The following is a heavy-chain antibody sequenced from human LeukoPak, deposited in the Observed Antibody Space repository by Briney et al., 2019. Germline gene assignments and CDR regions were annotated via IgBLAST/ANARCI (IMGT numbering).Heavy chain of an antibody. CDR3: ARESQLFYGMDA. CDR2: ISSGRGTI. Sequence: GGSLRLSSAASGFTFSIYSMNWVRQAPGKGLEWVSSISSGRGTIYYADSVKGRFTISRDTAKNSLYLQMNSLRAEDTAVYYCARESQLFYGMDAWGQGTTVTVSS. J-gene: IGHJ6*02. D-gene: IGHD2-2*01. V-gene: IGHV3-48*01. CDR1: GFTFSIYS.